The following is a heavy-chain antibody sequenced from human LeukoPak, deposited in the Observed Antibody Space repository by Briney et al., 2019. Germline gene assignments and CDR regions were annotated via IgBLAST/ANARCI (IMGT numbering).Heavy chain of an antibody. CDR2: ISGSGSPT. CDR1: GFTFSSYA. CDR3: AKGPLIEVAGTTWDY. V-gene: IGHV3-23*01. D-gene: IGHD6-19*01. Sequence: GGSLRLSCEGSGFTFSSYAMSWVRQAPGKGLEWVSVISGSGSPTFYADSVKGRFTISRDNSKNTLHLQMNSLRAEDTAVYYCAKGPLIEVAGTTWDYWGQGTLVTVSS. J-gene: IGHJ4*02.